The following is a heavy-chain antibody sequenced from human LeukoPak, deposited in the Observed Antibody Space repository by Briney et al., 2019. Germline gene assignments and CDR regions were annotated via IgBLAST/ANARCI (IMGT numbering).Heavy chain of an antibody. J-gene: IGHJ3*02. V-gene: IGHV4-59*01. Sequence: KSSETLSLTCTVSGGSISSYYWSWIRQPPGKGLEWIGYIYYSGSTNYNPSLKSRVTISVDTSKNQFSLELSSVTAADTAVYYCASSRNDILTGYNPYAFDIWGHGTMVTVSS. CDR3: ASSRNDILTGYNPYAFDI. D-gene: IGHD3-9*01. CDR2: IYYSGST. CDR1: GGSISSYY.